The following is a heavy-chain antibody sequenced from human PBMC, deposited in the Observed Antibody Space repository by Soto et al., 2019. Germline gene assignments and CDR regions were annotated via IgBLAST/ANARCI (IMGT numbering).Heavy chain of an antibody. CDR3: ARDAGYCSSTSCYDAFDI. J-gene: IGHJ3*02. V-gene: IGHV1-69*08. CDR2: IIPILGIA. D-gene: IGHD2-2*01. CDR1: GGTFSSYT. Sequence: QVQLVQSGAEVKKPGSSVKVSCKASGGTFSSYTISWVRQAPGQGLEWMGRIIPILGIANYAQKFQGRVTLTADKSTSTAYRELSSLRSEDTAVYYCARDAGYCSSTSCYDAFDIWGQGTMVTVSS.